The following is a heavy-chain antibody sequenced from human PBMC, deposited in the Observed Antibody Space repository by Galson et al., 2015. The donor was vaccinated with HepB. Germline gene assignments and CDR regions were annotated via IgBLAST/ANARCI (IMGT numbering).Heavy chain of an antibody. CDR3: ARDFKQGGFGELPLLLFDY. CDR2: ISYDGSNK. CDR1: GFTFSSYA. V-gene: IGHV3-30-3*01. Sequence: SLRLSCAASGFTFSSYAMHWVRQAPGKGLEWVAVISYDGSNKYYADSVKGRFTISRDNSKNTLYLQMNSLRAEDTAVYYCARDFKQGGFGELPLLLFDYWGQGTLVTVSS. D-gene: IGHD3-10*01. J-gene: IGHJ4*02.